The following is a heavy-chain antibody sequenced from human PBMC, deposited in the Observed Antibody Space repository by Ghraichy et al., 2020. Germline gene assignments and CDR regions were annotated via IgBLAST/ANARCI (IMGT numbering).Heavy chain of an antibody. CDR2: ISYRGST. D-gene: IGHD3-16*01. Sequence: SQTLSITCAVSGGSVRSGTYYWSWIRQPPGKGLEWLGYISYRGSTTYSPSLKSRVTISVDTSNHQFSLKLSSVTAADTAVYYCARGADGGNSWFDPWGQGTLVTVSS. CDR3: ARGADGGNSWFDP. CDR1: GGSVRSGTYY. J-gene: IGHJ5*02. V-gene: IGHV4-61*01.